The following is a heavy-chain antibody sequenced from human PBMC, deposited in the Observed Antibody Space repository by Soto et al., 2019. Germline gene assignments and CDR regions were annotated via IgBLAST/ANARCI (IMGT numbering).Heavy chain of an antibody. V-gene: IGHV3-64D*06. D-gene: IGHD3-10*01. Sequence: PGGSLRLSCSASGFTSSSCAMHWVRQAPGKGLEYVSAISSNGGSTYYAGSVKGRFTISRDNSKNTLYLQMSSLRAEDTAVYYCVKDGVLLWFGELPITGAFDIWGQGTMVTVSS. J-gene: IGHJ3*02. CDR2: ISSNGGST. CDR3: VKDGVLLWFGELPITGAFDI. CDR1: GFTSSSCA.